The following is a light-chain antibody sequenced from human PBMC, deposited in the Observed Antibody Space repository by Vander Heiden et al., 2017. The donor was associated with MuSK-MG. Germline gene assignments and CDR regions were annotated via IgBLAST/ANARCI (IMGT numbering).Light chain of an antibody. CDR2: DAS. J-gene: IGKJ4*01. V-gene: IGKV3-20*01. Sequence: IVLTQSPGTLSLSPGEGATLSCRASQSVARSYLAWYQQKPGQAPRLLIDDASSRGTGIPDRFSGTESGTDFTLTISRLEPEDFAVYYCHQYATEPLTFGGGTKVEIK. CDR3: HQYATEPLT. CDR1: QSVARSY.